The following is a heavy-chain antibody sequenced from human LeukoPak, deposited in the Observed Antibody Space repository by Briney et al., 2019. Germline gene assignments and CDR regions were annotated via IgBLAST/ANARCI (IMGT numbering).Heavy chain of an antibody. Sequence: ASVKVSCKASGGTFSSYAINWVRQAPGQGLEWMGGIIPIFGTANYAQKFQGRVTITTDESTSTAYMELSSLRSEDTAVYYCARDRGAVAARYNWFDPWGQGTLVTVSS. CDR3: ARDRGAVAARYNWFDP. D-gene: IGHD6-19*01. V-gene: IGHV1-69*05. J-gene: IGHJ5*02. CDR1: GGTFSSYA. CDR2: IIPIFGTA.